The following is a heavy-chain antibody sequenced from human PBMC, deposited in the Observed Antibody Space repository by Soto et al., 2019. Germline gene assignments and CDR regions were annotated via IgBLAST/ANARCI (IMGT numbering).Heavy chain of an antibody. Sequence: PSGTLSLTWTVSGVSISSGGYSWSCIRQHPGKGLERIGYIYYSGSTYYNPSLKSRVNISVDTSKNQFSLKLSSVTAADTAVYYCARERFGELWGNAFDIWGQGTMVT. CDR3: ARERFGELWGNAFDI. CDR2: IYYSGST. D-gene: IGHD3-10*01. J-gene: IGHJ3*02. CDR1: GVSISSGGYS. V-gene: IGHV4-31*02.